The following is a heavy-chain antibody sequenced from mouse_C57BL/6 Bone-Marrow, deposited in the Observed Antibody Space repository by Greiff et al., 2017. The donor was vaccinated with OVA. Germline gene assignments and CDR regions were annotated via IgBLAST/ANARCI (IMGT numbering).Heavy chain of an antibody. J-gene: IGHJ2*01. V-gene: IGHV5-2*01. Sequence: EVQLVESGGGLVQPGASLKLSCESNEYEFPSHYMSWVSQTPGKRLELVAAINRDGGSTYYPETIEGRFILYRDNTKKTLYLQMSSLRAEDAALYYCARRIYDEGDWGQGTTLTVSS. CDR3: ARRIYDEGD. CDR1: EYEFPSHY. CDR2: INRDGGST. D-gene: IGHD2-12*01.